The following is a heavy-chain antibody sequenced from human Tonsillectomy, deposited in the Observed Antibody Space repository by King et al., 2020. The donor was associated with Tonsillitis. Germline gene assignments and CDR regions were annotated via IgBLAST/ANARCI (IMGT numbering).Heavy chain of an antibody. J-gene: IGHJ3*02. CDR1: GFTFSSYG. Sequence: VQLVESGGGVVQPGRSLRLSCAASGFTFSSYGMHWVRQAPGKGLEWVAVISYDGSNKYYADSVKGRFTISRDNSKNTLYLQMNSLRAEDTAVYYCANIVVVPVYDAFDIWARGTMVTVSS. V-gene: IGHV3-30*18. CDR3: ANIVVVPVYDAFDI. CDR2: ISYDGSNK. D-gene: IGHD3-22*01.